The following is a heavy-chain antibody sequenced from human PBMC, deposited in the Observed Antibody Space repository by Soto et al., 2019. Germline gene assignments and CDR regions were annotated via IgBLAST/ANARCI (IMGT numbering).Heavy chain of an antibody. V-gene: IGHV1-18*01. CDR1: GYTFTSYG. J-gene: IGHJ6*02. D-gene: IGHD3-10*01. CDR3: AREGAGHTIPHYGMDV. CDR2: ISAYNGNT. Sequence: QVQLVQSGAEVKKPGASVKVSCKASGYTFTSYGISWVRQAPGQGLEWMGWISAYNGNTNYAQKLQGRVTMTTDTXTXXAYMELRSLRSDDTAVYYCAREGAGHTIPHYGMDVWGQGTTVTVSS.